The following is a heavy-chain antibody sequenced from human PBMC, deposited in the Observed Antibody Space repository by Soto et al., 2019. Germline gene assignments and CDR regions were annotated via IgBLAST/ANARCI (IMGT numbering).Heavy chain of an antibody. CDR2: IDSDGSRI. V-gene: IGHV3-74*01. CDR1: GFTVRNYW. J-gene: IGHJ4*02. Sequence: WWCLRLSCAASGFTVRNYWMHWFRQAQGKGLVWVSRIDSDGSRITYADFVKGRFTISRDNAKNTVYLHMNSLTAEDTAVYYCVRTSLVVAVATREDFWGQGTLVTVS. D-gene: IGHD2-15*01. CDR3: VRTSLVVAVATREDF.